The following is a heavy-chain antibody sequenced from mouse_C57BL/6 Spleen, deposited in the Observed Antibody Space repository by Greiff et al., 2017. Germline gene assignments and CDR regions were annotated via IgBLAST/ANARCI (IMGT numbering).Heavy chain of an antibody. D-gene: IGHD2-5*01. CDR1: GFTFSDYG. CDR3: ARPRYSNVAWFAY. Sequence: EVKLVESGGGLVKPGGSLKLSCAASGFTFSDYGMHWVRQAPETGLEWVAYISSGSSTLYYADTVKGRFTISRDNAKNTLFLQMTSLRSEYTAMYGCARPRYSNVAWFAYWGQGTLVTVSA. CDR2: ISSGSSTL. J-gene: IGHJ3*01. V-gene: IGHV5-17*01.